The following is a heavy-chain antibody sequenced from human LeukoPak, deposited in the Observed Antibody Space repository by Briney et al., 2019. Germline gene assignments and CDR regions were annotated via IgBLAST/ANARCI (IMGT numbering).Heavy chain of an antibody. CDR2: INHSGST. V-gene: IGHV4-34*01. Sequence: SETLSLTCAVFGGSFSDYYWSWIRQPPGKGLEWIGEINHSGSTNYNPSLKSRVTISLDTSKNQFSLKLSSVTAADTAVYYCARGREIAARSFFWDYWGQGTLVTVSS. CDR1: GGSFSDYY. D-gene: IGHD6-6*01. J-gene: IGHJ4*02. CDR3: ARGREIAARSFFWDY.